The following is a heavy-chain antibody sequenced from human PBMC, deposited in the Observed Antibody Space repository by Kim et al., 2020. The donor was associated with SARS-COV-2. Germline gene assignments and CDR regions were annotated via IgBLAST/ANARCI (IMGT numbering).Heavy chain of an antibody. V-gene: IGHV3-30*01. CDR3: ARDSSYYGSGRSFDY. Sequence: DSVKGRFTISRDNSKNTLYLQMNSLRDEDTAVYYCARDSSYYGSGRSFDYWGQGTLVTVSS. D-gene: IGHD3-10*01. J-gene: IGHJ4*02.